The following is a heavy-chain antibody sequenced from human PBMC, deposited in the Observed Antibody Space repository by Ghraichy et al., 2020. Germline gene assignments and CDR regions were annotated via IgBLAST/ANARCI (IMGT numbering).Heavy chain of an antibody. CDR1: EFTFSDYY. CDR2: ISNSDTYT. D-gene: IGHD3-10*01. V-gene: IGHV3-11*05. J-gene: IGHJ1*01. Sequence: GESLNISCAASEFTFSDYYMSWIRQAPGKGLEWISYISNSDTYTNYADSVRGRFTISRDNTKNSLYLQMDGLRPEDTAVYYCARDRRHSGSGTDGYFQYWGQGTLVTVSS. CDR3: ARDRRHSGSGTDGYFQY.